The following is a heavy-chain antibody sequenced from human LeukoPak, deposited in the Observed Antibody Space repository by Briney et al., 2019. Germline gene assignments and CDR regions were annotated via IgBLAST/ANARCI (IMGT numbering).Heavy chain of an antibody. CDR2: IYYSGST. Sequence: SETLSLTCAVYGGSFSGYYWSWIRQPPGKGLEWIGSIYYSGSTYYNPSLKSRVTISVDTSKNQFSLKLSSVTAADTAVYYCARLARYFDWLTVAFDYWGQGTLVTVSS. V-gene: IGHV4-34*01. CDR3: ARLARYFDWLTVAFDY. CDR1: GGSFSGYY. D-gene: IGHD3-9*01. J-gene: IGHJ4*02.